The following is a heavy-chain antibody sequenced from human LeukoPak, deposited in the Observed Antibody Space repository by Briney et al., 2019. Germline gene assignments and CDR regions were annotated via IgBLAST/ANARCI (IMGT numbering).Heavy chain of an antibody. Sequence: ASVKVSCKASGYTFTSYYMHWVRQAPGQGLEWMGIINPSGGSTSHAQKFQGRVTMTRDTSTSTVYMELSSLRSEDTAVYYCARDWRPYYYDSSGYYSPIDYWGQGTLVTVSS. CDR2: INPSGGST. D-gene: IGHD3-22*01. CDR1: GYTFTSYY. V-gene: IGHV1-46*01. CDR3: ARDWRPYYYDSSGYYSPIDY. J-gene: IGHJ4*02.